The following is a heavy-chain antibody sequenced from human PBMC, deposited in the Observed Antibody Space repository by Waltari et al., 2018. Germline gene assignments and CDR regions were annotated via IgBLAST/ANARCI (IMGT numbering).Heavy chain of an antibody. Sequence: QVQLQQWGAGLLKPSETLSLTCAVYGGSFSGYYWSWIRQPPGKGLEWIGEINHSGSTNYNPSLKSRVTISVDTSKNQFSLKLSSVTAADTAVYYCARGGYGSGSYYFDYWGQGTLVTVSS. D-gene: IGHD3-10*01. CDR1: GGSFSGYY. CDR2: INHSGST. V-gene: IGHV4-34*01. J-gene: IGHJ4*02. CDR3: ARGGYGSGSYYFDY.